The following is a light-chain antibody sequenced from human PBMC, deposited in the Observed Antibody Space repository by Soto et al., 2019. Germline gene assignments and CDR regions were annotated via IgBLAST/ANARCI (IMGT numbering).Light chain of an antibody. Sequence: QAVLTEPPSASGSPGQAVTISCTGTSSDVGGYNYVSWYQHHPGKAPKLMVSEVSKRPSGVPDRFSGCKSGNTASLTVSGLQAEDEADYYCSSYAGNNNPYVFGTGTKVTVL. J-gene: IGLJ1*01. CDR1: SSDVGGYNY. V-gene: IGLV2-8*01. CDR2: EVS. CDR3: SSYAGNNNPYV.